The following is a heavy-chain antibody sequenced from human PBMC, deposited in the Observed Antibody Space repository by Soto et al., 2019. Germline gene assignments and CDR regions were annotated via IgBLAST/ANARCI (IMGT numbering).Heavy chain of an antibody. CDR3: AREWGHYYDSSGYYDY. CDR2: INHSGST. D-gene: IGHD3-22*01. Sequence: QVQLQQWGAGLLKPSETLSLTCAVYGGSFSGYYWSWIRQPPGKGLEWIGEINHSGSTNYNPSLKSRVTISVDPSKNQFSLKLSSVTAADTAVYYCAREWGHYYDSSGYYDYWGQGTLVTVSS. J-gene: IGHJ4*02. V-gene: IGHV4-34*01. CDR1: GGSFSGYY.